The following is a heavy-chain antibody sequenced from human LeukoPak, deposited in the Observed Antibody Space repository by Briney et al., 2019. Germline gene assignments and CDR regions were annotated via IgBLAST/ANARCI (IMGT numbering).Heavy chain of an antibody. CDR1: GFTFSTYA. V-gene: IGHV3-23*01. D-gene: IGHD3-16*02. CDR3: AKERAGYTNPYYFDY. CDR2: ISGSGANT. J-gene: IGHJ4*02. Sequence: GGSLRLSCAASGFTFSTYAMSWVRQAPGKGLEWVSTISGSGANTYYADSVRGRFTISRDNSKSTLYLHMNSLRAEDPAVYCAKERAGYTNPYYFDYWGQGTLVTVSS.